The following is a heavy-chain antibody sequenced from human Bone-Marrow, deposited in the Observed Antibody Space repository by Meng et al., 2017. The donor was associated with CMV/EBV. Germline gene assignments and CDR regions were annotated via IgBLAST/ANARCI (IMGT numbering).Heavy chain of an antibody. CDR3: AKHIPFGDF. Sequence: GESLKISCAVSGLTFSNYDMSWVRQAPGRGLEWVSSITTSGGGAYYADSVKGRFTISRNNSKNTLYLQMNSLRAEDTAVYYCAKHIPFGDFWGQGTLVTVSS. J-gene: IGHJ4*02. D-gene: IGHD3-16*01. CDR1: GLTFSNYD. V-gene: IGHV3-23*01. CDR2: ITTSGGGA.